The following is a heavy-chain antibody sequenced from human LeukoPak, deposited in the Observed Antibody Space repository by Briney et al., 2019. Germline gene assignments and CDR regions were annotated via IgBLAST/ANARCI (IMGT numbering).Heavy chain of an antibody. CDR2: MDYSGST. CDR1: GGSISTHY. D-gene: IGHD6-6*01. J-gene: IGHJ4*02. V-gene: IGHV4-59*11. Sequence: SETLSLTCSVSGGSISTHYWSWIRQPPGKGLEWIGHMDYSGSTNYNPSLKSRVTISVDTSKNQFSLNVTSVTAADTAVYYCARARYSSSSRFDHWGQGTLVTVSS. CDR3: ARARYSSSSRFDH.